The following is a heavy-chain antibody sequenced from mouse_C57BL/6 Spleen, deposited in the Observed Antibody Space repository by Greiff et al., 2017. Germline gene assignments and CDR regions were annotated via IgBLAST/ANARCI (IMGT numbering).Heavy chain of an antibody. CDR1: GFSLTSYG. Sequence: VKLMESGPGLVAPSQSLSITCTVSGFSLTSYGVHWVRQPPGKGLEWLVVIWSDGSTTYNSALKSRLSISKDNSKSPVFLKMNSLQTDDTAMYYVARNDTDYYAMDDWGQGTSVTVSS. CDR2: IWSDGST. D-gene: IGHD1-1*01. J-gene: IGHJ4*01. CDR3: ARNDTDYYAMDD. V-gene: IGHV2-6*02.